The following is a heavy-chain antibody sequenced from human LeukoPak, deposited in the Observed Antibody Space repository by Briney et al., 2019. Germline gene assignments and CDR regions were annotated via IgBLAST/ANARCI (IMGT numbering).Heavy chain of an antibody. Sequence: PSETLSLTCTVSGGSISSSSYYWGWIRQPPGKGLEWIGSIYYSGSTYYNPSLKSRVTISVDTSKNQFSLKLSSVTAADTAVYYCARLEGSGWPCYGTDVWGQGTTVTVSS. V-gene: IGHV4-39*01. CDR2: IYYSGST. CDR1: GGSISSSSYY. CDR3: ARLEGSGWPCYGTDV. D-gene: IGHD6-19*01. J-gene: IGHJ6*02.